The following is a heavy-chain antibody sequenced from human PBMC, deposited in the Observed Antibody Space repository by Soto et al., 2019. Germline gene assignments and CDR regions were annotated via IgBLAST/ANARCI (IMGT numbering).Heavy chain of an antibody. CDR2: IIPIFGTA. Sequence: SVKVSCKASGGTFSSYAISWVRQAPGQGLEWMGGIIPIFGTANYAQKFQGRVTITADESTSTAYMELSSLRSEDTAVYYCARERAENIVVVSWFDPWGQGTLVTVSS. CDR1: GGTFSSYA. D-gene: IGHD2-2*01. V-gene: IGHV1-69*13. CDR3: ARERAENIVVVSWFDP. J-gene: IGHJ5*02.